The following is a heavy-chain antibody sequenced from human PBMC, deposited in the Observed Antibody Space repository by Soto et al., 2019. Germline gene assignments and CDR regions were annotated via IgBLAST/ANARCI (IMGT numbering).Heavy chain of an antibody. D-gene: IGHD3-22*01. CDR1: GGTFSSYT. Sequence: QVQLVQSGAEVKKPGSSVKVSCKASGGTFSSYTISWVRQAPGQGLEWMGRIIPILGIANYAQKFQGRVTLTADKSTSTAYMELSSLSSEDTAVYYCASRYDSSDYWGQGTLVTVSS. V-gene: IGHV1-69*02. CDR3: ASRYDSSDY. J-gene: IGHJ4*02. CDR2: IIPILGIA.